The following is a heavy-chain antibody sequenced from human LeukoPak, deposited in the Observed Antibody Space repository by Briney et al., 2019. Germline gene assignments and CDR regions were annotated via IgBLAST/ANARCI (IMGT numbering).Heavy chain of an antibody. CDR1: GFTFSSYA. CDR2: ISGSGGST. J-gene: IGHJ4*02. Sequence: PGGSLRLSCAASGFTFSSYAMSWVRQAPGKGPEWVSAISGSGGSTYYADSVKGRFTISRDNSKNTLYLQMNSLRAEDTAVYYCAKGTGSSGWWYFDYWGQGTLVTVSS. CDR3: AKGTGSSGWWYFDY. V-gene: IGHV3-23*01. D-gene: IGHD6-19*01.